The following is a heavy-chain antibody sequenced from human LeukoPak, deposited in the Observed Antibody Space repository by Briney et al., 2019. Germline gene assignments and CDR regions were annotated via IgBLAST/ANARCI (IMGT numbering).Heavy chain of an antibody. D-gene: IGHD4-17*01. CDR1: GFTFNSYE. V-gene: IGHV3-48*03. CDR3: ARYGDYSFDY. CDR2: IGSSGATR. J-gene: IGHJ4*02. Sequence: GGSLRLSCAASGFTFNSYEMNWVRQAPGKGLEWLSYIGSSGATRYYADSVEGRFTVSRDNAKNSLYLQMNSLRAEGTAVYYCARYGDYSFDYWAREPWSPSPQ.